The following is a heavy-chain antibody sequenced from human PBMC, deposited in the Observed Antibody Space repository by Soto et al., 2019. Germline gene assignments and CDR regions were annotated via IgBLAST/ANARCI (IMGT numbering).Heavy chain of an antibody. J-gene: IGHJ6*02. V-gene: IGHV1-2*02. CDR3: ARDVVVVAATGYGMDV. D-gene: IGHD2-15*01. CDR2: INPNSGGT. Sequence: ASVKVSCKASGYTFTGYYMHWVRQAPGQGLEWMGWINPNSGGTNYAQKFQGRVTMTGDTSISTAYMELSRLRSDDTAVYYCARDVVVVAATGYGMDVWGQGTTVTVSS. CDR1: GYTFTGYY.